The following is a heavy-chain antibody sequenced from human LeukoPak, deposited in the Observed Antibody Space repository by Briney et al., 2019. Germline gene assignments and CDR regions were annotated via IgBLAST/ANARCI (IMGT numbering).Heavy chain of an antibody. CDR3: ARDAGSQWLVGNWFDP. J-gene: IGHJ5*02. Sequence: KAGGTLRLSCAASGFTFSSYSMNWVRRAPGKGLEWVLSISSSSSYIYYADSVKGRFTISRDNAKNSLYLQMNSLRAEDTAVYFCARDAGSQWLVGNWFDPWGQGTLVTVSS. D-gene: IGHD6-19*01. CDR2: ISSSSSYI. CDR1: GFTFSSYS. V-gene: IGHV3-21*01.